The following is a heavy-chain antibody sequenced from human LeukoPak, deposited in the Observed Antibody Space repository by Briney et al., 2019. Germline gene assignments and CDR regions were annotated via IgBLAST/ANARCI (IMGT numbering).Heavy chain of an antibody. J-gene: IGHJ4*02. Sequence: PGGSLKLSCAASGFTFSGSAMHWVRQASGKGLEWVGRIRSKANSYATAYAASVKGRFTISRDDSKNTAYLQMNSLKTEDTAVYYCTRRRCSSTSCYSDYWGQGTLVTVSS. V-gene: IGHV3-73*01. CDR1: GFTFSGSA. CDR3: TRRRCSSTSCYSDY. D-gene: IGHD2-2*01. CDR2: IRSKANSYAT.